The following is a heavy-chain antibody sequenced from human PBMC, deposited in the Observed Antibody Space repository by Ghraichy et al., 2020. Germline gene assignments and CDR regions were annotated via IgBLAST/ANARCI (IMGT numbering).Heavy chain of an antibody. Sequence: GESLNISCKGSGYSFTRNWISWVRQMPGKGLEWMGRIDPSDSYTNYSPSFEGHVTFSADKSISTAYLQWSSLKASDTAMYYCTRGSSWDLDFWGQGTLVIVSS. CDR1: GYSFTRNW. CDR2: IDPSDSYT. J-gene: IGHJ4*02. D-gene: IGHD6-13*01. CDR3: TRGSSWDLDF. V-gene: IGHV5-10-1*01.